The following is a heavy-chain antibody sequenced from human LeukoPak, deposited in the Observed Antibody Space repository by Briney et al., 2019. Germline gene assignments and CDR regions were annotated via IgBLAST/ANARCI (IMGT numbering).Heavy chain of an antibody. D-gene: IGHD1-26*01. CDR1: GYSFTTYW. V-gene: IGHV5-51*01. CDR2: IYPGDSDT. J-gene: IGHJ4*02. Sequence: GESLQISCKASGYSFTTYWIAWVRQMPGKGLEWMGIIYPGDSDTRYSPSFQGQVTISADKSITTSYLQWSSLEAADDAMYYCARQVGAPHTFDYCGQGTLVTVSS. CDR3: ARQVGAPHTFDY.